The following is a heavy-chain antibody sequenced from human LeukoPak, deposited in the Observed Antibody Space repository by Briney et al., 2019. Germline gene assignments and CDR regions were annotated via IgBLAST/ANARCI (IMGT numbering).Heavy chain of an antibody. V-gene: IGHV4-59*01. CDR2: IYYSGST. Sequence: SGSLSLTCTVSGGSISRYYWGGIRPPPGKGREGVGDIYYSGSTNYNPSLKSRVTISVDTSKNQFSLKLSSVTAADTAVYYCARGGGVAFAFDYRGQGTLVTVSS. D-gene: IGHD3-16*01. CDR3: ARGGGVAFAFDY. J-gene: IGHJ4*02. CDR1: GGSISRYY.